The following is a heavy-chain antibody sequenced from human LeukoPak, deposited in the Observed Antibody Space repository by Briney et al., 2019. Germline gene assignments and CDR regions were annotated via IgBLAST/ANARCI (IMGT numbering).Heavy chain of an antibody. CDR3: ARDWYGDSYFDY. CDR2: INWNGGST. Sequence: GGSLRLSCAASGFTFDDYGMNWVRQAPGKGLEWVSGINWNGGSTGNADSVKGRFTISRDNAKNSLYLQMNSLRAEDTAFYYCARDWYGDSYFDYWGQGTLVTVSS. J-gene: IGHJ4*02. CDR1: GFTFDDYG. V-gene: IGHV3-20*04. D-gene: IGHD4-17*01.